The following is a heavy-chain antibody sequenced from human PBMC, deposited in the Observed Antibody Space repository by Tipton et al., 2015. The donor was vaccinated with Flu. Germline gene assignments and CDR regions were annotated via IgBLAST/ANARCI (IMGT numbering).Heavy chain of an antibody. CDR3: AREKDSRGSEYFQH. D-gene: IGHD6-19*01. Sequence: GLVKPSETLSLTCTVSGDSISSRYYWGWIRQPPGRGLEWIGCIYYSGSTYYNPSLKSRVTISIDTSRNQFTLKVSSVTDGDTAVYYCAREKDSRGSEYFQHWGQGTLVTVS. CDR1: GDSISSRYY. CDR2: IYYSGST. J-gene: IGHJ1*01. V-gene: IGHV4-38-2*02.